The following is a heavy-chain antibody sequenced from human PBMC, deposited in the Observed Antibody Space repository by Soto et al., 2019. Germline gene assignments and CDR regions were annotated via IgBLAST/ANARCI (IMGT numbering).Heavy chain of an antibody. D-gene: IGHD5-18*01. CDR2: INTGNGNT. V-gene: IGHV1-3*04. CDR1: GFTFTSSA. J-gene: IGHJ4*02. Sequence: ASVKVSCKASGFTFTSSAVHWVRQAPGQRPEWMGWINTGNGNTRYSEKFQGRVTISWDTSASTAYMELSSLRSEDTALYYCANPKMYNYGPFDFWGQGSLVTVSS. CDR3: ANPKMYNYGPFDF.